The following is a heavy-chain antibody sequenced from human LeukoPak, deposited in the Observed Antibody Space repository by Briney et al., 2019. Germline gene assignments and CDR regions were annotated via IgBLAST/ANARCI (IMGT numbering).Heavy chain of an antibody. CDR3: AKSGYYDSSGYSYPFDY. D-gene: IGHD3-22*01. Sequence: GGSLRLSCAASGFTFSSYGMHWVRQAPGKGLEWVAVISYDGSNKYYADSVKGRFTISRDNSKNTLYLQMNSLRAEDTAVYYCAKSGYYDSSGYSYPFDYWGQGTLVTVSS. J-gene: IGHJ4*02. CDR1: GFTFSSYG. V-gene: IGHV3-30*18. CDR2: ISYDGSNK.